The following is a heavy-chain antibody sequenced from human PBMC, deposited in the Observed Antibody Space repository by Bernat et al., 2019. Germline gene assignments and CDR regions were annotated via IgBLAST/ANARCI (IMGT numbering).Heavy chain of an antibody. J-gene: IGHJ4*02. D-gene: IGHD4-17*01. CDR3: ARDTIMTTVTTVGFEY. Sequence: QLQLQESGPGLVKPSETLSLSCTVSGGSISSSSYYWGWIRQPPGKGLEWIGSIYYSGSNYSNPSVKSRVTISVDTSKNQYSLKLSSVTAADTAVYYGARDTIMTTVTTVGFEYWDQGNLVTVSS. CDR2: IYYSGSN. CDR1: GGSISSSSYY. V-gene: IGHV4-39*01.